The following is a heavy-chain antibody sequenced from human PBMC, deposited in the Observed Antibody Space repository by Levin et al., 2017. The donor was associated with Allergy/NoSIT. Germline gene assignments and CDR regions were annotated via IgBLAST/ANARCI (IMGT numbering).Heavy chain of an antibody. Sequence: PAGGSLRLSCAASGFTFSSYGMHWVRQAPGKGLEWVAVISYDGSNKYYADSVKGRFTISRDNSKNTLYLQMNSLRAEDTAVYYCAMVAATDPFGMDVWGQGTTVTVSS. V-gene: IGHV3-30*03. J-gene: IGHJ6*02. CDR1: GFTFSSYG. CDR2: ISYDGSNK. D-gene: IGHD2-15*01. CDR3: AMVAATDPFGMDV.